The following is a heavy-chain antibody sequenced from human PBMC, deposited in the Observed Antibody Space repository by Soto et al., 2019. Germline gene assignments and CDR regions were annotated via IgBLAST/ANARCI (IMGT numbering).Heavy chain of an antibody. J-gene: IGHJ5*02. CDR2: MNPSAGTT. CDR3: ARVPTIRITGTTNNWFEP. Sequence: ASVKFSCKASGYSFSTYDINWVRQAPGQGLEWMGWMNPSAGTTGSAQKFQGRVTMTWDTSISTAYMELRSLTSEDTAVYYCARVPTIRITGTTNNWFEPWGEGTPVTVSS. D-gene: IGHD1-20*01. CDR1: GYSFSTYD. V-gene: IGHV1-8*02.